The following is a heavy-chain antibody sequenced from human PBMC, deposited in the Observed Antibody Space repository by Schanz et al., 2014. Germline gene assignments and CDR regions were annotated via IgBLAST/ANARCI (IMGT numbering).Heavy chain of an antibody. D-gene: IGHD3-3*01. CDR1: GFTFSRFG. CDR2: VWSDGNTK. CDR3: ARGVRIDY. J-gene: IGHJ4*02. V-gene: IGHV3-33*01. Sequence: VQLVESGGALVQPGGSLRLSCATSGFTFSRFGMHWVRQAPGKGPEWVALVWSDGNTKYYVDSVKGRFTISRDNSMNTLHLQMDGLTAEDTAVYYCARGVRIDYWGQGTLVTVSS.